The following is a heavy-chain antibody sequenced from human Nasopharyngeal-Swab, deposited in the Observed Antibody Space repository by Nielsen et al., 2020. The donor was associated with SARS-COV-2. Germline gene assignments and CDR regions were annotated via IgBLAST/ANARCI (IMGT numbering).Heavy chain of an antibody. Sequence: WIRQPQGKGLEWIGEINHSGSTNYNPSLKSRVTISVDTSKNQFSLKLSSVTAADTAVYYCARRGDYIWGSYRKPIDYWGQGTLVTVSS. D-gene: IGHD3-16*02. V-gene: IGHV4-34*01. J-gene: IGHJ4*02. CDR3: ARRGDYIWGSYRKPIDY. CDR2: INHSGST.